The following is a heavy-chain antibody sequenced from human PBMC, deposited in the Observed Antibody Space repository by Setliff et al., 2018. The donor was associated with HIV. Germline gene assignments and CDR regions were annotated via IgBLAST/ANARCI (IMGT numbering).Heavy chain of an antibody. V-gene: IGHV4-61*02. J-gene: IGHJ4*02. CDR1: GDSISSGNYY. CDR2: IYSTGST. D-gene: IGHD3-22*01. Sequence: SETLSLTCTFSGDSISSGNYYWSWIRQPAGKGLEWIGRIYSTGSTNYNPSLKSRVTISSDTSKNLFSLKLTTVTAADAAVYYCARVRLTMIMMVDYFDQWGQGTLVTVSS. CDR3: ARVRLTMIMMVDYFDQ.